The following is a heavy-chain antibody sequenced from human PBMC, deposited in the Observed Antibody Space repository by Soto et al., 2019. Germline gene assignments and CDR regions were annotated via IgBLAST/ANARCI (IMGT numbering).Heavy chain of an antibody. V-gene: IGHV1-46*01. CDR2: ISPSGDVT. Sequence: QVQLVQSGVEVKKPGASVKVSCKASGYTITRRWMHWVRQAPGQGLEWMGVISPSGDVTSYAQKFQGRVTMTRDTSTSTLYMELSSLRSEDTAVYYCARDNSYDTGGARGWYFDLWGRGTLVTVSS. J-gene: IGHJ2*01. CDR3: ARDNSYDTGGARGWYFDL. CDR1: GYTITRRW. D-gene: IGHD2-8*02.